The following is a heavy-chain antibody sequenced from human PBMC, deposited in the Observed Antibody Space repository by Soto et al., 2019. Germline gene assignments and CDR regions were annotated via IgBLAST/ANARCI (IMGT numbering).Heavy chain of an antibody. CDR1: GFTFSSYG. CDR2: ISYDGSNK. J-gene: IGHJ6*02. D-gene: IGHD3-22*01. Sequence: PGGSLRLSCAASGFTFSSYGMHWVRQAPGKGLEWVAVISYDGSNKYYADSVKGRFTISRDNSKNTLYLQMNSLRAEDTAVYYCAKDEVDYYDSSGYYPLSYYYYGMDVWGQGTTVTVSS. V-gene: IGHV3-30*18. CDR3: AKDEVDYYDSSGYYPLSYYYYGMDV.